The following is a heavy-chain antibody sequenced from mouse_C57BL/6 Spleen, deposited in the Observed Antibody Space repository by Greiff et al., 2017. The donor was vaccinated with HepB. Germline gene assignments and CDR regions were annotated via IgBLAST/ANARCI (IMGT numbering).Heavy chain of an antibody. CDR3: ARGGYYGLAYYFDY. D-gene: IGHD1-1*01. CDR2: IYPGDGDT. Sequence: VQLQQSGPELVKPGASVKISCKASGYAFSSSWMNWVKQRPGKGLEWIGRIYPGDGDTNYNGKFKGKATLTADKSSSTAYMQLSSLTSEDSAVYFCARGGYYGLAYYFDYWGQGTTLTVSS. CDR1: GYAFSSSW. J-gene: IGHJ2*01. V-gene: IGHV1-82*01.